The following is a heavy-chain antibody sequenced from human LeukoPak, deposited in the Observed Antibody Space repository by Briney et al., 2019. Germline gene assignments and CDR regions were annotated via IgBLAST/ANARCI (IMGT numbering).Heavy chain of an antibody. Sequence: GGSLRLSCAASGFTFSSYSMNWVRQAPGKGLEWVSAISGSGGSTYYADSVKGRFTISRDNSKNTLYLQMNSLRAEDTAVYYCAKDARITMIVVVITIEHFDYWGQGTLVTVSS. CDR2: ISGSGGST. V-gene: IGHV3-23*01. CDR1: GFTFSSYS. D-gene: IGHD3-22*01. CDR3: AKDARITMIVVVITIEHFDY. J-gene: IGHJ4*02.